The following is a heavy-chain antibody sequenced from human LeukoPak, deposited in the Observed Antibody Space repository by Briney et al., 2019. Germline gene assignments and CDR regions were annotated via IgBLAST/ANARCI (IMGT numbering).Heavy chain of an antibody. CDR1: GFTFSSYW. Sequence: GGSLRLSCAASGFTFSSYWMSWVRQAPGKGLEWVANIKQDGSERYYVDSVKGRFTISRDNAKNSLYLQMNSLRAEDTAVYYCARTAARDAFDIWGQGTMVTVSS. D-gene: IGHD6-6*01. V-gene: IGHV3-7*01. CDR2: IKQDGSER. J-gene: IGHJ3*02. CDR3: ARTAARDAFDI.